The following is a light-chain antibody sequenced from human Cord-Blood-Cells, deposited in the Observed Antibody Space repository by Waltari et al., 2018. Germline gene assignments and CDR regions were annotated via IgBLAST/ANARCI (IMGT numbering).Light chain of an antibody. V-gene: IGLV2-14*01. CDR2: EVS. J-gene: IGLJ2*01. Sequence: QSALTQPASVSGSPGPSITISCTGTSSDVGGYNDVSWYQQHPSKATKLMIYEVSNRPSGVSNRFSGSKSGNEASLTISWLQAEDDADYSGSSYTSSSTLVFGGGTKLTVL. CDR1: SSDVGGYND. CDR3: SSYTSSSTLV.